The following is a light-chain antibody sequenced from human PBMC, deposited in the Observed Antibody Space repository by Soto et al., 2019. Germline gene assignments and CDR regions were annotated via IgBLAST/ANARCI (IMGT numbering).Light chain of an antibody. V-gene: IGLV2-14*01. Sequence: QSVMTQPASVSGSPGQSITISCTGTSRDVGGYNHVSWYQQHPGKAPKVMIYEVSNRPSGVSNRFSGSKSGNTASLTISGLQAEDEADYYCSSYAGSNNVVFGGGTKLTVL. CDR3: SSYAGSNNVV. J-gene: IGLJ2*01. CDR1: SRDVGGYNH. CDR2: EVS.